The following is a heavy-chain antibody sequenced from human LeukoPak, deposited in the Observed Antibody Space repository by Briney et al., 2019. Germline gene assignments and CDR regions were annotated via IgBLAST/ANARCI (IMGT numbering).Heavy chain of an antibody. J-gene: IGHJ4*02. CDR2: ISSSSSTI. CDR1: GFTFSSYS. V-gene: IGHV3-48*01. CDR3: AKDGGGYTIFPYDY. Sequence: GGSLRLSCAASGFTFSSYSMNWVRQAPGKGLEWVSYISSSSSTIHYADSVKGRFTISRDNAKNSLYLQMNGLRAEDTAVYYCAKDGGGYTIFPYDYWGQGALVTVSS. D-gene: IGHD5-12*01.